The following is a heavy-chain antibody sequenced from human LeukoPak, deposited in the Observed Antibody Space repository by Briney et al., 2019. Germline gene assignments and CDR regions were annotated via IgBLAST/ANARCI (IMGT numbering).Heavy chain of an antibody. CDR2: IYDSGST. CDR3: ARADSSGWTYYFDY. D-gene: IGHD6-19*01. J-gene: IGHJ4*02. Sequence: PSETLSLTCTVSGGSIRSSYYYWGWIRQPPGKGLEWLGSIYDSGSTYYNPSLKSRVTISVDKSKNQFSLKLSSVTAADTAVYYCARADSSGWTYYFDYWGQGTLVTVSS. V-gene: IGHV4-39*07. CDR1: GGSIRSSYYY.